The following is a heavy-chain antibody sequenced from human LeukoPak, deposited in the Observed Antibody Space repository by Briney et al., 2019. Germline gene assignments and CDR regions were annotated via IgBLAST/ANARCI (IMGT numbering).Heavy chain of an antibody. CDR1: GYSFSNYW. CDR2: IYPADSNT. D-gene: IGHD3-22*01. Sequence: GESLKISCKASGYSFSNYWIGWVRQLPGKGLEWMGTIYPADSNTLYSPSFQGQVTISADKSISTAYLQWSSLKASDTAMYYCARRYYHSSEFDPWGQGTLVTVSS. V-gene: IGHV5-51*01. CDR3: ARRYYHSSEFDP. J-gene: IGHJ5*02.